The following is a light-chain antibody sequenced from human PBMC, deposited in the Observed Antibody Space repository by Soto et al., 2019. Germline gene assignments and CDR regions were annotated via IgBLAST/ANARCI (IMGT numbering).Light chain of an antibody. CDR2: VAS. CDR3: QQSYSFPIT. CDR1: QTISRH. J-gene: IGKJ5*01. Sequence: DIQMTQSPSSLSASVGDRVTITSRASQTISRHLHWYQWKQGKAPKLLIYVASTLQNGVSSRFSGSGSGTDFTLTIGSLQPEDFATYYCQQSYSFPITFGQGTRLEIK. V-gene: IGKV1-39*01.